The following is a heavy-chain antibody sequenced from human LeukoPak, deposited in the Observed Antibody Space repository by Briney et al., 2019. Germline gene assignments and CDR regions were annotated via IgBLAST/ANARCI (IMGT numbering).Heavy chain of an antibody. CDR1: GFTFTTYW. J-gene: IGHJ6*03. CDR2: INQDGNEK. Sequence: PGGSLRLSCAASGFTFTTYWMSWVRQAPGQGLEWVANINQDGNEKYYVDSVKGRFTMSRDNAKNSLYLQMNSLRADDTAVHYCARTNSQARDYYYYMDVWGKGTTVTVSS. D-gene: IGHD1-7*01. V-gene: IGHV3-7*01. CDR3: ARTNSQARDYYYYMDV.